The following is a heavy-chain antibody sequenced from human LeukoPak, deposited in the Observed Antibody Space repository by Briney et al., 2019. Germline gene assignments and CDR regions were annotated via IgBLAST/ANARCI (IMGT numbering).Heavy chain of an antibody. CDR2: INHSGST. Sequence: SETLSLTCAVYGGSFSGYYWSWIRQPPGKGLEWIGEINHSGSTNYNPSLKSRVTISVDTSKNQFSLKLSSVTAADTAVYYCASGSYYDAFDIWGQGTMVTVSS. CDR1: GGSFSGYY. V-gene: IGHV4-34*01. J-gene: IGHJ3*02. D-gene: IGHD1-26*01. CDR3: ASGSYYDAFDI.